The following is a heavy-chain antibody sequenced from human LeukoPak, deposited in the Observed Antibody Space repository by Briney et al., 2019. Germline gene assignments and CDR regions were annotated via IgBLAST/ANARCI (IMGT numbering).Heavy chain of an antibody. CDR3: ARADVAYSYGPNYYGMDV. V-gene: IGHV4-4*07. J-gene: IGHJ6*02. D-gene: IGHD5-18*01. Sequence: KPSETLSLTCTLSGGSISSYYWSWIRQPAGKGLEWIGRIYTSGSTNYNPSLKSRVTMSVDTSKNQFSLKLSSVTAADTAVYYCARADVAYSYGPNYYGMDVWGQGTTVTVSS. CDR2: IYTSGST. CDR1: GGSISSYY.